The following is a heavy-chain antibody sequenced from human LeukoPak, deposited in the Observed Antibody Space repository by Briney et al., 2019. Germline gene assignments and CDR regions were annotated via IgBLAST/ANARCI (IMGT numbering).Heavy chain of an antibody. V-gene: IGHV3-23*01. J-gene: IGHJ4*02. CDR2: ISDSGGST. CDR3: AKDRRGCSGTSCYYRFDY. D-gene: IGHD2-2*01. CDR1: GFTFSSYA. Sequence: GGSLRLSCAASGFTFSSYAMSWVRQAPGKGLEWVSAISDSGGSTYYADSVEGRFTISRDNSKNTVYLQMNSLRAEDTAVYYCAKDRRGCSGTSCYYRFDYWGQGTLVTVSS.